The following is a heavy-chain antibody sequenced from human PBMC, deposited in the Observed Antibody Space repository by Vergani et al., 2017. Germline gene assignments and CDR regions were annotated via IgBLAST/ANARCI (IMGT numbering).Heavy chain of an antibody. D-gene: IGHD6-13*01. CDR2: INHSGST. CDR3: ARGYSRGNWFDP. Sequence: QVQLQQWGAGLLKPSETLSLTCAVYGGSFSGYYWSWIRQPPGKGLEWIGEINHSGSTNYNPSLQSRVTISVDTSKNQFSLKLSSVTAADTAVYYCARGYSRGNWFDPWGQGTLVTVSS. J-gene: IGHJ5*02. CDR1: GGSFSGYY. V-gene: IGHV4-34*01.